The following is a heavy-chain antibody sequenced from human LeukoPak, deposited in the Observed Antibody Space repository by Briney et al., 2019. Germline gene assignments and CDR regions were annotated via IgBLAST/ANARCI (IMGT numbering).Heavy chain of an antibody. V-gene: IGHV3-49*03. J-gene: IGHJ4*02. D-gene: IGHD2-2*02. CDR2: IRSKAYGGTT. CDR1: GFTFGDYA. CDR3: TGGYCSSTSCYTDFDY. Sequence: GGSLRLSCTASGFTFGDYAMSWLRQAPGKGLEWVGFIRSKAYGGTTEYAASVKGRFTISRDDSKSIAYLQMNSLKTEDTAVYYCTGGYCSSTSCYTDFDYWGQGTLVTVSS.